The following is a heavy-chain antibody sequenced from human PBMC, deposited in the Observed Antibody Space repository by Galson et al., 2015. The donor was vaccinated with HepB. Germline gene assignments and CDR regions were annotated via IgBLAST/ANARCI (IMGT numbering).Heavy chain of an antibody. Sequence: SLRLSCAASGFTVSRNYMNWVRQAPGKGLEWVSLIYGSDTTFYADSVKGRFTISRDNSKNTLYLQMNSLRIEDTAVYYCASGYGSTWGLFDCWGQGTLVTVSS. CDR2: IYGSDTT. V-gene: IGHV3-66*02. CDR1: GFTVSRNY. CDR3: ASGYGSTWGLFDC. D-gene: IGHD6-13*01. J-gene: IGHJ4*02.